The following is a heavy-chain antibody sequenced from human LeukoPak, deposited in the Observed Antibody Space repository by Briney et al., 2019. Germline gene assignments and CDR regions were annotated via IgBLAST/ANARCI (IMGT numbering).Heavy chain of an antibody. D-gene: IGHD6-13*01. CDR1: GFTFSSYA. CDR3: VKDDGYSSSWYGNWLDP. V-gene: IGHV3-64D*06. J-gene: IGHJ5*02. Sequence: GGSLRLSCSASGFTFSSYAMHWVRQAPGKGLEYVSAISSNGGSTYYADSVKGRFTISRDNSKNTLYLQMSSLRAEDTAVYYCVKDDGYSSSWYGNWLDPWGQGTLVTVSS. CDR2: ISSNGGST.